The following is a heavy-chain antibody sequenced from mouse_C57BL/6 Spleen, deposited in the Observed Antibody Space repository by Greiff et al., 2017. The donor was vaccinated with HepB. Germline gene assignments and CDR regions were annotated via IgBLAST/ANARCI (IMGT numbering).Heavy chain of an antibody. CDR3: GRSLSWDWFAY. J-gene: IGHJ3*01. Sequence: EVMLQQSGPELVKPGASVKLSCKASGYTFTDYYMHWVKQSPGQSLEWIGDINPNNGDTSYNQKFKGKATLTVDKSSSTAYMELRRLTSEDSAVYYCGRSLSWDWFAYWGQGTLVTVSA. CDR1: GYTFTDYY. D-gene: IGHD4-1*01. CDR2: INPNNGDT. V-gene: IGHV1-26*01.